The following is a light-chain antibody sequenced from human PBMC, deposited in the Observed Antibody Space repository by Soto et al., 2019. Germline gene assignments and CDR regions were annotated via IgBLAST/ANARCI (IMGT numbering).Light chain of an antibody. Sequence: QSALTQPASVSGSPGQSITISCTGTGSYIGGYQYFSWDRQYPGEAPKIIIFEVSNRPSGVTARFSGSKSGNTASLTIAGLKAEDEADYYCSSYTSSVTYLFGTWTKLTVL. V-gene: IGLV2-14*01. J-gene: IGLJ1*01. CDR1: GSYIGGYQY. CDR3: SSYTSSVTYL. CDR2: EVS.